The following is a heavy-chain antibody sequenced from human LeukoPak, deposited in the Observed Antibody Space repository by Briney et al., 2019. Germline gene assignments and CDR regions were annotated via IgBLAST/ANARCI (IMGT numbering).Heavy chain of an antibody. CDR2: IYYSGST. Sequence: SETLSLTCTVSGGSISSSSYYWGWIRQPPRKGLEWIGSIYYSGSTYYNPSLKSRVTISVDTSKNQFSLKLSSVTAADTAVYYCARHLTYSSSWYKQDYWGQGTLVTVSS. V-gene: IGHV4-39*01. CDR1: GGSISSSSYY. CDR3: ARHLTYSSSWYKQDY. D-gene: IGHD6-13*01. J-gene: IGHJ4*02.